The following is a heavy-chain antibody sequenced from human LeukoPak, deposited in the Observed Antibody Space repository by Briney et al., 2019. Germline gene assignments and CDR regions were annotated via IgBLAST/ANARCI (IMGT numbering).Heavy chain of an antibody. CDR2: IYYRGST. V-gene: IGHV4-59*01. CDR3: ARAYGVP. Sequence: SETLSLTCAVYGGSFSGYYWSWIRQPPGKGLEWIGYIYYRGSTNYNPSLKSRVTISVDTSKNQFSLKLSSGTAADTAFYYCARAYGVPWGKGPLVPVSS. D-gene: IGHD4-17*01. CDR1: GGSFSGYY. J-gene: IGHJ5*02.